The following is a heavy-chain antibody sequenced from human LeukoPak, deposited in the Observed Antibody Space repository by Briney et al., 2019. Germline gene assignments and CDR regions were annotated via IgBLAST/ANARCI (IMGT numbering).Heavy chain of an antibody. Sequence: GGSLRLSCAASGYTLSSYWMHWVRQAPGKGLVWVSRINTDGGYTSHADSVKGRFTISRDNAKNTLYLQMSSLRVEDTAVYYCTRDLTGPLDYWGQGILVTVSS. D-gene: IGHD1-14*01. CDR1: GYTLSSYW. J-gene: IGHJ4*02. CDR3: TRDLTGPLDY. V-gene: IGHV3-74*01. CDR2: INTDGGYT.